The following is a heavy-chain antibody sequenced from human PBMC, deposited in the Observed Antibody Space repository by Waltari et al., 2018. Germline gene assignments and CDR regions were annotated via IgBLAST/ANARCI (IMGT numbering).Heavy chain of an antibody. CDR3: ARGRRRSSTCYGVCDWFDP. D-gene: IGHD3-3*01. V-gene: IGHV1-8*01. Sequence: QVQLVQSGAEVKKPGASVKVSCKASGYTFSDFDINWVRQAAGQGLEWMGWMNPNNGETGYAQKFQGRVVMTSDTSISTAYLDLSSLRSEDTAVYYCARGRRRSSTCYGVCDWFDPWGQGTRVTVSS. CDR1: GYTFSDFD. J-gene: IGHJ5*02. CDR2: MNPNNGET.